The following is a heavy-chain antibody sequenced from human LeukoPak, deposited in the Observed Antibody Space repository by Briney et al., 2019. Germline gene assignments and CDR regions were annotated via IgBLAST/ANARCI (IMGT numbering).Heavy chain of an antibody. D-gene: IGHD3-10*01. J-gene: IGHJ5*02. CDR3: ARHEALHYYGSGTTLNWFDP. Sequence: SETLSLTCTVSGGSISSSSYYWGWIRQPPGKGLEWIGGIYYSGSTYYNPSLKSRVTISVDTSKNQFSLKLSSVTAADTAVYYCARHEALHYYGSGTTLNWFDPWGQGTLVTVSS. CDR2: IYYSGST. V-gene: IGHV4-39*01. CDR1: GGSISSSSYY.